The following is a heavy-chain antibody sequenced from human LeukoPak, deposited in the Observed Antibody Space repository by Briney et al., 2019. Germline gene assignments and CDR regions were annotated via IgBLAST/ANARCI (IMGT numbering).Heavy chain of an antibody. CDR1: GLTFNNYA. V-gene: IGHV3-23*01. Sequence: GGSLRLSCEASGLTFNNYAMRWVRQSSGKGLEWVSGIGSSGGGTYYADSVKGRFTISRDTSKDTVYLQMDSLRAEDTAIYYCAKIHQNRVVVGAKGAFDIWGQGTVATVSS. CDR2: IGSSGGGT. D-gene: IGHD2-15*01. CDR3: AKIHQNRVVVGAKGAFDI. J-gene: IGHJ3*02.